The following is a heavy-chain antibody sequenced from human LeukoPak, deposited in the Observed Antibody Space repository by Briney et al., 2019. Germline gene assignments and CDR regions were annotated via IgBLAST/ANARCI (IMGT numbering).Heavy chain of an antibody. CDR3: GRTSGGPEY. Sequence: GGSLRLSCAASGFTLSNYWMHWVRPAPGKGLVWVSRVKGDGSITAYADSVKGRFTISRDIAKNTVYLQMNSLRVDDTAVYYCGRTSGGPEYWGQGTLVTVSS. J-gene: IGHJ4*02. CDR1: GFTLSNYW. V-gene: IGHV3-74*01. D-gene: IGHD2-15*01. CDR2: VKGDGSIT.